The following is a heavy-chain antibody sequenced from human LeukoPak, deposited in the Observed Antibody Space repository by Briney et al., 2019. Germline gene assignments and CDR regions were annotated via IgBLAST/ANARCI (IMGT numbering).Heavy chain of an antibody. CDR3: ARHRGVDTVFERENAFDI. Sequence: PSETLSLTCTVSGGSISSYYWSWIRQPPGKGLEWIGYIYYSGSTNYNPSLKSRVTISVDTSKNQFSLKLSSVTAADTAVYYCARHRGVDTVFERENAFDIWGQGTMVTVSS. V-gene: IGHV4-59*01. CDR1: GGSISSYY. D-gene: IGHD3-10*01. CDR2: IYYSGST. J-gene: IGHJ3*02.